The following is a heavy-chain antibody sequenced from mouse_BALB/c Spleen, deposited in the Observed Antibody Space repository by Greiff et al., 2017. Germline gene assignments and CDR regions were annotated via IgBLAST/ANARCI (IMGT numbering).Heavy chain of an antibody. CDR2: IWAGGST. CDR1: GFSLTSYG. D-gene: IGHD2-4*01. V-gene: IGHV2-9*02. J-gene: IGHJ2*01. CDR3: ATGTMITLDY. Sequence: VKLVESGPGLVAPSQSLSITCTVSGFSLTSYGVHWVRQPPGKGLEWLGVIWAGGSTNYNSALMSRLSISKDNSKSQVFLKMNSLQTDDTAMYYCATGTMITLDYWGQGTTLTVSS.